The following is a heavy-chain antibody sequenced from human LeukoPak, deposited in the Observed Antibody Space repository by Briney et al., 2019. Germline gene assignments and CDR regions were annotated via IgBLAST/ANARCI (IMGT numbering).Heavy chain of an antibody. J-gene: IGHJ4*02. CDR1: GFTFDDYA. CDR2: ISWNSGSI. CDR3: AKDLYDSSGYFDY. D-gene: IGHD3-22*01. Sequence: GGSLRLSCAASGFTFDDYAMHWVRQAPGKGLEWVSGISWNSGSIGYADSVKGRFTISRDNSKNTLYLQMNSLRAEDTAVYYCAKDLYDSSGYFDYWGQGTLVTVSS. V-gene: IGHV3-9*01.